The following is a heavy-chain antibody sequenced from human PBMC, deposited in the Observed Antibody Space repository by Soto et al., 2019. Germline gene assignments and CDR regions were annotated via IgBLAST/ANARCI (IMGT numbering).Heavy chain of an antibody. J-gene: IGHJ4*02. Sequence: SETLSLTCTVSGSSISSSSYYWGWIRQPPGKGLEWIGSIYYSGSTYYNPSLKSRVTISVDTSKNQFSLKLSSVTAADTAVYYCARHRRNYYGSGSYLLDYWGQGTLVTVSS. CDR3: ARHRRNYYGSGSYLLDY. CDR2: IYYSGST. V-gene: IGHV4-39*01. CDR1: GSSISSSSYY. D-gene: IGHD3-10*01.